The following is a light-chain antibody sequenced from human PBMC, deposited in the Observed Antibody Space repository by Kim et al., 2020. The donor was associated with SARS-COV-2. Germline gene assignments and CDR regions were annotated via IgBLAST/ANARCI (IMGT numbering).Light chain of an antibody. V-gene: IGKV3-20*01. CDR2: GAS. CDR1: QSVSSSY. J-gene: IGKJ2*01. CDR3: QQYGSSPPMYT. Sequence: PGERATLSCRASQSVSSSYLAGYQQKPGQAPRLLIYGASSRATGIPDRFSGSGSGTDFTLTISRLEPEDFAVYYCQQYGSSPPMYTFGQGTKLEI.